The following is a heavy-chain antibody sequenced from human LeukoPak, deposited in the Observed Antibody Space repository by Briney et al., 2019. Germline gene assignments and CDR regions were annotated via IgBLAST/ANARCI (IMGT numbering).Heavy chain of an antibody. Sequence: GGSLRLSCAASGLTFDDHGMSWVRQAPGKGLQWVSAINWNGDSTSYADSVKGRFTISRDNAKNSLYLQMNSLRAEDTALYYCAREKVTTDNYYHMDVWGKGTTVTVSS. CDR2: INWNGDST. CDR1: GLTFDDHG. J-gene: IGHJ6*03. CDR3: AREKVTTDNYYHMDV. V-gene: IGHV3-20*04. D-gene: IGHD4-11*01.